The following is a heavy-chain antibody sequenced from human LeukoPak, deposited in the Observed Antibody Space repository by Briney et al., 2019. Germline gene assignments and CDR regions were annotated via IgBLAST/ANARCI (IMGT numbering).Heavy chain of an antibody. J-gene: IGHJ4*02. CDR1: GFTISSYA. D-gene: IGHD6-13*01. CDR2: ISSNGGST. CDR3: ARTGYSSSWYENPGDY. V-gene: IGHV3-64*01. Sequence: PGGSLRLSCAASGFTISSYAMHWVRQAPGKGLEYVSAISSNGGSTYYANSVKGRFTISRDNSKNTLYLQMGSLRAEDMAVYYCARTGYSSSWYENPGDYWGQGTLVTVSS.